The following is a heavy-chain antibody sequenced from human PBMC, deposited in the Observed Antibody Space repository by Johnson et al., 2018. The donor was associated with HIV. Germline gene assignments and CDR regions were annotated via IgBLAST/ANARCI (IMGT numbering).Heavy chain of an antibody. D-gene: IGHD3-16*01. CDR3: AKPPSRGADAFDI. V-gene: IGHV3-33*06. J-gene: IGHJ3*02. CDR2: IRYDGSNT. Sequence: QVHLVESGGGVVQPGRSLRLSCAASGFTFSSYGMHWVRQAPGKGLEWVAVIRYDGSNTEYAASVKGRFTISRDDSKNSLYLQMNSLKTEDTGVYYCAKPPSRGADAFDIWGQGTMVTVSS. CDR1: GFTFSSYG.